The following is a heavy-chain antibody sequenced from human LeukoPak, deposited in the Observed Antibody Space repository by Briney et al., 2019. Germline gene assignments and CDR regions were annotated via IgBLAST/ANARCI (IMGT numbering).Heavy chain of an antibody. V-gene: IGHV3-48*03. J-gene: IGHJ4*02. CDR2: ISSSGSTI. D-gene: IGHD5-18*01. CDR3: ARASYGYLDY. Sequence: GGSLRLSCAASGFTFSSYEMNWGRQAPGKGLEWVSYISSSGSTIYYADSVRGRFTISRDNAKNSLYLQMNSLRAEDTAVYYCARASYGYLDYWGQGTLVTVSS. CDR1: GFTFSSYE.